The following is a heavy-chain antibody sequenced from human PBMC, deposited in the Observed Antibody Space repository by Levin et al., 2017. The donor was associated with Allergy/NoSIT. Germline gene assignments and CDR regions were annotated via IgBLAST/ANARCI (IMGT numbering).Heavy chain of an antibody. CDR2: IRSKANSYAT. V-gene: IGHV3-73*01. Sequence: GGSLRLSCAASGFTFSGSAMHWVRQASGKGLEWVGRIRSKANSYATAYAASVKGRFTISRDDSKNTAYLQMNSLKTEDTAVYYCTRQVVVATKTTDYWGQGTLVTVSS. J-gene: IGHJ4*02. CDR3: TRQVVVATKTTDY. CDR1: GFTFSGSA. D-gene: IGHD5-12*01.